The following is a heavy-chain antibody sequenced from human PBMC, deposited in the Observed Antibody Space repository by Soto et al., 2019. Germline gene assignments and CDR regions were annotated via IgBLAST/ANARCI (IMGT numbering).Heavy chain of an antibody. CDR1: GFTFTRYS. CDR2: ISSTTNYI. J-gene: IGHJ6*02. D-gene: IGHD3-3*01. V-gene: IGHV3-21*01. CDR3: VKSFVSSIRGFSYYYGWDV. Sequence: PGGSLRLSCAASGFTFTRYSMNWVRQAPGKGLEWVSSISSTTNYIYYADSVKGRFTMSRDNSKSTLFLQMSSLSPEDTGVYYCVKSFVSSIRGFSYYYGWDVWGQGTTVTVSS.